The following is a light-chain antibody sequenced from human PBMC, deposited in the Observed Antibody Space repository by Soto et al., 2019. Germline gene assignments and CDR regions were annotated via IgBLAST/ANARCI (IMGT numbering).Light chain of an antibody. CDR2: EVS. CDR1: SSDLASYNR. V-gene: IGLV2-18*01. Sequence: QSVLTQPPSVSGSPGQSVTISCTGTSSDLASYNRVSWYQRPPVTGPKLVIYEVSNRPSGIPDRFSGSKSGNTASLTISGHQAEHEAKYYCRLYTTARTYVFGTGIKVNVL. J-gene: IGLJ1*01. CDR3: RLYTTARTYV.